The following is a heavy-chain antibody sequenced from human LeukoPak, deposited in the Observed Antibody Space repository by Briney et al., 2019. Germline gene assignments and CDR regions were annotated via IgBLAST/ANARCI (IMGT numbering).Heavy chain of an antibody. CDR3: ARDESY. CDR1: GFTVSSNY. V-gene: IGHV3-66*01. CDR2: IYSGGDT. J-gene: IGHJ4*02. D-gene: IGHD3-3*01. Sequence: PGGSLRLSCAASGFTVSSNYMSWVRQAPGKGLEWVSLIYSGGDTYYADSVKGRFTISRDNSKNTLYLQMYSLKPEDTAVYYCARDESYWGQGTPVTVSS.